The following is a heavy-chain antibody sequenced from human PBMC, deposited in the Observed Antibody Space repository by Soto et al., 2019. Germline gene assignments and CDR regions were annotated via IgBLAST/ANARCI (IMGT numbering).Heavy chain of an antibody. J-gene: IGHJ5*02. V-gene: IGHV4-59*08. CDR1: GVSVSGYY. CDR2: IYYTGST. Sequence: QVQLQESGPGLVKPSETLSLTCTVSGVSVSGYYWNWIRQPPGKKMEWIGYIYYTGSTDYNPSLESRVTISVDTSKNQFSLNLRSVTAADSATYYCARLKKYGNYDWFDTWGQGTQVIVSS. D-gene: IGHD4-17*01. CDR3: ARLKKYGNYDWFDT.